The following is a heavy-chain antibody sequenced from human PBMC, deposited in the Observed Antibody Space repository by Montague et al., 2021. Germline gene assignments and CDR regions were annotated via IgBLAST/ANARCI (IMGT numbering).Heavy chain of an antibody. CDR3: AVGSESAWELLHH. V-gene: IGHV4-4*02. CDR1: GDSITSKYC. J-gene: IGHJ5*02. Sequence: SETLSLTCTVSGDSITSKYCWSWIRQPPGKGLEWIGEIYHRTTSYSPSLQCRLTVSIDTSKNQFSLKLSSVTAAETAIYYCAVGSESAWELLHHWGQGFLVNVSS. D-gene: IGHD1-26*01. CDR2: IYHRTT.